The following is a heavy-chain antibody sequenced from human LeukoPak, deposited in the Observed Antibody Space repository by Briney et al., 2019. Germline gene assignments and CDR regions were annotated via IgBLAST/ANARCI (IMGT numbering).Heavy chain of an antibody. D-gene: IGHD1-26*01. J-gene: IGHJ4*02. CDR2: ISYDGSNK. CDR1: GFTFSSYA. V-gene: IGHV3-30-3*01. Sequence: GGSLRLSCAASGFTFSSYAMHWVRQAPGKGLEWVAVISYDGSNKYYADSVKGRFTISRDNSKNTLYLQMNSLRAEDTAVYYCAKAGGWIVGGSYGGNYWGQGTLVTVSS. CDR3: AKAGGWIVGGSYGGNY.